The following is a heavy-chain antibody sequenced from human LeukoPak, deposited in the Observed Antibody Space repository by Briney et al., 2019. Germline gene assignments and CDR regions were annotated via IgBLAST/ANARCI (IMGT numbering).Heavy chain of an antibody. CDR3: ARGRPSGVAATRYYGMDV. V-gene: IGHV1-8*01. CDR1: GYTFTSYD. J-gene: IGHJ6*02. D-gene: IGHD2-15*01. CDR2: MNPNSGNT. Sequence: ASVKVSCKASGYTFTSYDINWVRQATGQGLEWMGWMNPNSGNTGYAQKFQGRVTMTRNTSISTAYMELSSLRSEDTAVYYCARGRPSGVAATRYYGMDVWGQGTTVTVSS.